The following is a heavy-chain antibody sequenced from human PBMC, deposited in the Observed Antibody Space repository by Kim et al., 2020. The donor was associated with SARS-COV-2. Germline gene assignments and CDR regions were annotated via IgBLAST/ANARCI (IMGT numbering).Heavy chain of an antibody. D-gene: IGHD2-2*01. CDR2: ISSSSSYI. Sequence: GGSLRLSCAASGFTFSSYSMNWVRQAPGKGLEWVSSISSSSSYIYYADSVKGRFTISRDNAKNSLYLQMNSLRAEDTAVYYCARDQGDGVPAAWGYYYYYYGMDVWGQGTTVTVSS. CDR3: ARDQGDGVPAAWGYYYYYYGMDV. J-gene: IGHJ6*02. CDR1: GFTFSSYS. V-gene: IGHV3-21*01.